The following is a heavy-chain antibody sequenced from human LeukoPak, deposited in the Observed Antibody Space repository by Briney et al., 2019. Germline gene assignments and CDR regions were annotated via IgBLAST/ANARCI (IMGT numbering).Heavy chain of an antibody. J-gene: IGHJ6*02. V-gene: IGHV1-24*01. CDR1: GYTLTELS. CDR2: FDPEDGVT. CDR3: ATQGVSIAARVTYYYGMDV. Sequence: ASVKVSCKVSGYTLTELSMHWGRQAPGKRRGWMGGFDPEDGVTIYAQKLQGRVTMTEDTSTDTAYMELSSLRSEDTAVYYCATQGVSIAARVTYYYGMDVWGQGTTVTVSS. D-gene: IGHD6-6*01.